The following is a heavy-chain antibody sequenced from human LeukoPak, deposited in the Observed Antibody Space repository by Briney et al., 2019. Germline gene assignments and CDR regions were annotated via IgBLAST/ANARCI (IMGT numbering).Heavy chain of an antibody. Sequence: GASVNVSCKASGYTFTNYAISWVRQAPGQGLEWVARISGYNGNTDYAQKVKDRVTVTADTSTAYLEMRGLSSDDTAVYYCARDHGDFVGVRVGFDSWGQGTLVTVSS. CDR1: GYTFTNYA. V-gene: IGHV1-18*01. CDR3: ARDHGDFVGVRVGFDS. CDR2: ISGYNGNT. D-gene: IGHD4-17*01. J-gene: IGHJ4*02.